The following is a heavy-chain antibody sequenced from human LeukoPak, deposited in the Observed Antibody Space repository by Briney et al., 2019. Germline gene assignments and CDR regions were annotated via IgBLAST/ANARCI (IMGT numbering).Heavy chain of an antibody. CDR2: INPSGGST. CDR3: ARDTLYDFWSGPTGGMDV. D-gene: IGHD3-3*01. V-gene: IGHV1-46*01. Sequence: ASVKVSCKASGYTFTGYYMHWVRQAPGQGLEWMGIINPSGGSTSYAQKFQGRVTMTRDTSTSTVYMELSSLRSEDTAVYYCARDTLYDFWSGPTGGMDVWGQGTTVTVSS. J-gene: IGHJ6*02. CDR1: GYTFTGYY.